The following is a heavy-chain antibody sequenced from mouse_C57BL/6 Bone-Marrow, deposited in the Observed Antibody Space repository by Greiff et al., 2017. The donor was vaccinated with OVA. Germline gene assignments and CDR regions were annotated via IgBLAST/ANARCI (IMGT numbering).Heavy chain of an antibody. D-gene: IGHD4-1*01. J-gene: IGHJ4*01. CDR1: GYAFSSSW. V-gene: IGHV1-82*01. Sequence: VQLQQSGPELVKPGASVKISCKASGYAFSSSWMNWVKQRPGKGLEWIGRIYPGDGDTNYNGKFKGKATLTADKSSSKAYMQLSSLTSDDSAVYFCASPLTHYAMDYWGQGTSVTVSS. CDR2: IYPGDGDT. CDR3: ASPLTHYAMDY.